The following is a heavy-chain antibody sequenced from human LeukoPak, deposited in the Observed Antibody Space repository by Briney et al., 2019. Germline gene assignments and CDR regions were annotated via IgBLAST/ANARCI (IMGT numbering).Heavy chain of an antibody. V-gene: IGHV1-2*02. J-gene: IGHJ4*02. CDR1: GYTFTSYG. CDR3: ARTGTDDY. CDR2: INPNSGGT. Sequence: ASVKVSCKASGYTFTSYGISWVRQAPGQGLEWMGWINPNSGGTNYAQKFQGRVTMTRDTSISTAYMELSRLRSDDTAVYYCARTGTDDYWGQGTLVTVSS. D-gene: IGHD1-1*01.